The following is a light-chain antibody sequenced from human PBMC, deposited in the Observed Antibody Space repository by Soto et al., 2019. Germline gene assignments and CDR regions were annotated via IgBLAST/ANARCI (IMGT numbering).Light chain of an antibody. CDR3: SAYTASV. Sequence: QSALTQPASVSGSPGQSITISCTGNSSDICAHDYVSWYQHHHGTAPQLIIYGINNRPSGVSGRFSASKSGNTASLTISGLKPEDDAIYYCSAYTASVFGGGTKVTVL. V-gene: IGLV2-14*01. CDR2: GIN. CDR1: SSDICAHDY. J-gene: IGLJ2*01.